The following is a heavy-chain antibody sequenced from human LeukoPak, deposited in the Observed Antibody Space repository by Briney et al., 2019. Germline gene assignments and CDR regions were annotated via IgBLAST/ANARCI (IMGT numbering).Heavy chain of an antibody. V-gene: IGHV3-9*01. D-gene: IGHD5-12*01. CDR2: ISWNSGSI. J-gene: IGHJ4*02. CDR3: AKDMVTDIVATGALDY. Sequence: GGSLRLSCAASGLTFNNYAMTWVRQAPGRGLEWVSGISWNSGSIGYADSVKGRFTISRDNAKNSLYLQMNSLRAEDTALYYCAKDMVTDIVATGALDYWGQGTLVTVSS. CDR1: GLTFNNYA.